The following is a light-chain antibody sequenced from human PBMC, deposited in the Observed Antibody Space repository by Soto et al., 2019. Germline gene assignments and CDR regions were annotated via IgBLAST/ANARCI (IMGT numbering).Light chain of an antibody. CDR3: QQYDTYSRT. Sequence: DIQMTQSPSALSASVGDRVTITCRASQSVSNWLAWYRQKPGEAPKLLIYEGSTLERGVPSRFSGSGSGTEFTLTISSLQPNDFAPCDCQQYDTYSRTFGRGTKVEVK. CDR2: EGS. J-gene: IGKJ4*02. V-gene: IGKV1-5*03. CDR1: QSVSNW.